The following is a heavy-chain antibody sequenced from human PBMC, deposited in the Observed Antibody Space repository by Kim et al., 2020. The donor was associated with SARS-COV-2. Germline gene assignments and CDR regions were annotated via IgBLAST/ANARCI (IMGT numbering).Heavy chain of an antibody. V-gene: IGHV4-59*01. CDR2: IYYSGNT. D-gene: IGHD4-17*01. J-gene: IGHJ4*02. CDR1: GGSISSNY. CDR3: ARSRDYGGRFDS. Sequence: SETLSLTCSVSGGSISSNYWSWVRQPPGKGLEWVGYIYYSGNTYYNPSLKSRVTISIATSKTQSSLMLTSVTAADRAMYYCARSRDYGGRFDSWGQGTLVTVSS.